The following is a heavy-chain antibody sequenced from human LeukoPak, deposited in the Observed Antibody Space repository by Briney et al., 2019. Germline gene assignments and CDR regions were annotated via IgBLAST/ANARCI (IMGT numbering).Heavy chain of an antibody. CDR1: GYTFTSYD. J-gene: IGHJ4*02. Sequence: ASVKVSCKASGYTFTSYDINWVRQATGQGLEWMGIINPSGGSTSYAQKFQGRVTMTRDTSTSTVYMELSSLRSEDTAVYYCARDDGPTQAFDYWGQGTLVTVSS. CDR3: ARDDGPTQAFDY. V-gene: IGHV1-46*01. D-gene: IGHD2-15*01. CDR2: INPSGGST.